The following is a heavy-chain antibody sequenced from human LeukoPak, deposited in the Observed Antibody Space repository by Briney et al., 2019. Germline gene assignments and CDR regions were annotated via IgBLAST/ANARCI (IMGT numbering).Heavy chain of an antibody. CDR1: RGTFSSYA. CDR3: ARGSTGDDY. D-gene: IGHD7-27*01. Sequence: SVKVSCKASRGTFSSYAISWVRQAPGQGLEWMGRIIPILGIANYAQKFQGRVTITADKSTSTAYMELSSLRSEDTAVYYCARGSTGDDYWGQGTLVTVSS. CDR2: IIPILGIA. V-gene: IGHV1-69*04. J-gene: IGHJ4*02.